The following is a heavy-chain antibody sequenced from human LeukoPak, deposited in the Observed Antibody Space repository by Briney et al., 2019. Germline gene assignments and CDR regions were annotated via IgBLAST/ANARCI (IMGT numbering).Heavy chain of an antibody. CDR1: GYTFTGYC. Sequence: ASVKVSCKASGYTFTGYCMHWVRQAPGQGLEWMGWINPNSGGTNYAQKFQGRVTMTRDTSISTAYMELSRLRSDDTAVYYCARDQPDYYYDSSGYYSDWFDPWGQGTLVTVSS. J-gene: IGHJ5*02. V-gene: IGHV1-2*02. CDR2: INPNSGGT. CDR3: ARDQPDYYYDSSGYYSDWFDP. D-gene: IGHD3-22*01.